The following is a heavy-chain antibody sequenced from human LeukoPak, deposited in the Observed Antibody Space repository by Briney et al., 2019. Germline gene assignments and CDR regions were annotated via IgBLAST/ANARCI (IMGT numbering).Heavy chain of an antibody. CDR2: INPKNGDT. CDR3: AVEEAVAPDY. Sequence: ASVKVSCKASGYTFTGYYIHWVRQAPGQGLEWMGWINPKNGDTNYALKFQGRVTMTRDTSISTAYMELSRLRSDDTAVYYCAVEEAVAPDYWGQGTLVTVSS. D-gene: IGHD6-19*01. CDR1: GYTFTGYY. J-gene: IGHJ4*02. V-gene: IGHV1-2*02.